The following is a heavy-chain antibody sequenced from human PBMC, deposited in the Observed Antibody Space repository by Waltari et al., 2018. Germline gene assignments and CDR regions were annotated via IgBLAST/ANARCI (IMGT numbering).Heavy chain of an antibody. CDR1: GGSISSSNW. CDR2: IYHSGST. J-gene: IGHJ4*02. D-gene: IGHD3-10*01. V-gene: IGHV4-4*02. CDR3: ARGGYYYGSGSYYGFDY. Sequence: QVQLQESGPGLVKPSGTLSLTCAVSGGSISSSNWWSWVRQPPGKGLEWIGEIYHSGSTNYNPSLKSRVTISVDKSKNQFSLKRSSVTAADTAVYYCARGGYYYGSGSYYGFDYWGQGTLVTVSS.